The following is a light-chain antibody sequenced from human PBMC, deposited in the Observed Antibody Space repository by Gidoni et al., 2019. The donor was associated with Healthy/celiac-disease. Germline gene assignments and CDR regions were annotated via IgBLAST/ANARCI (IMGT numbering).Light chain of an antibody. V-gene: IGKV1-39*01. CDR2: AAS. CDR3: QQSYSTPRT. CDR1: QSISSY. J-gene: IGKJ1*01. Sequence: DIQMTPSPSSLSASVGDRVTITCRASQSISSYLNWYQQKPGKAPKLLIYAASSLQSGVPSRCSGSGSGTDFTLTISSLQPEDFATYYCQQSYSTPRTFGQGTKVEIK.